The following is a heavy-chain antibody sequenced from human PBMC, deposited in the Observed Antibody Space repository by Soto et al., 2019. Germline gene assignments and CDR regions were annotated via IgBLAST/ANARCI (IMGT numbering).Heavy chain of an antibody. Sequence: GESLKISCKGSGYSFTSYWIAWVRQMPGKGLEWMGIIYPGDSDTTYSPSFQGQVTISADKSINTAYLQWSSLKASDTAMYYCARRDITNWYYFDYWGQGALVTVS. D-gene: IGHD1-1*01. J-gene: IGHJ4*02. CDR1: GYSFTSYW. V-gene: IGHV5-51*01. CDR3: ARRDITNWYYFDY. CDR2: IYPGDSDT.